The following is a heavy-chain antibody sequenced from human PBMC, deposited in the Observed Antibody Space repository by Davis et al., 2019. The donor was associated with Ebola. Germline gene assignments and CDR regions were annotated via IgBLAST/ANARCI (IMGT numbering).Heavy chain of an antibody. V-gene: IGHV3-23*01. CDR3: ARDWSVAVPDY. D-gene: IGHD6-19*01. Sequence: GESLKISCAASGFTFSSYAMSWVRQAPGKGLEWVSAISGSGGSTYYADSVKGRFTISRDNAKNSLYLQMNSLRAEDTAVYYCARDWSVAVPDYWGQGTLVTVSS. CDR1: GFTFSSYA. J-gene: IGHJ4*02. CDR2: ISGSGGST.